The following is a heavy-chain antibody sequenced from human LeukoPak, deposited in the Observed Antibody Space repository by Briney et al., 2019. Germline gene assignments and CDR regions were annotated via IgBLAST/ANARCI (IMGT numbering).Heavy chain of an antibody. Sequence: SVKVSCKASGGTFSSYAISWVRQAPGQGLEWMGRIIPIFGTANYAQKFQGRVTITTDESTSTAYMELSSLRSEDTAVYYCARAPYDSSGYYGLNAFDIWGQGTMVTVSS. CDR1: GGTFSSYA. CDR2: IIPIFGTA. D-gene: IGHD3-22*01. V-gene: IGHV1-69*05. J-gene: IGHJ3*02. CDR3: ARAPYDSSGYYGLNAFDI.